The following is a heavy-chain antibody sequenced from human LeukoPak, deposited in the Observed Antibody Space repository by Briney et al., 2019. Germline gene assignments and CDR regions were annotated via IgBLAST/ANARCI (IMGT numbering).Heavy chain of an antibody. Sequence: GGSLRLSWAASGFTFSSYGMHWVRQAPGKGMEWVAVIWYDGSNKYYADSVKGRFTISRDNSKNTLYLQMNSLRAEDTAVYYCARGDAGYSSGWYWDWGQGTLVTVSS. CDR2: IWYDGSNK. V-gene: IGHV3-33*01. J-gene: IGHJ4*02. D-gene: IGHD6-19*01. CDR1: GFTFSSYG. CDR3: ARGDAGYSSGWYWD.